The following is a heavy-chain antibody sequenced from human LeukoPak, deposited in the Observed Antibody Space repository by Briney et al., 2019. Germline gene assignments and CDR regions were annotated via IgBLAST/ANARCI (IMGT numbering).Heavy chain of an antibody. V-gene: IGHV1-69*05. D-gene: IGHD3-10*01. CDR3: ARMYYYGSGSYSNSAHFDY. CDR1: GGTFSSYA. Sequence: SVKVSCKASGGTFSSYAINWVRQAPGQGLEWMGGIIPIFGTANYAQKFQGRVTITTDESTSTAYMELSSLRSEDTAVYYCARMYYYGSGSYSNSAHFDYWGQGTLVTVSS. CDR2: IIPIFGTA. J-gene: IGHJ4*02.